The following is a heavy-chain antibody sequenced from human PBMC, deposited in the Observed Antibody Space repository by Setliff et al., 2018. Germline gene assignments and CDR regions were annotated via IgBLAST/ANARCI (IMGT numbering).Heavy chain of an antibody. CDR2: INGDGTIT. V-gene: IGHV3-74*01. Sequence: QPGGSPRLSCGASGFTFRKYWMYWVRQVPGKGLVWVSRINGDGTITDYADSVKGRFTISRDNAKSTLYLQMNSLRAEDTAVYYCVKDVVGYSSTWPKIDYFDYWGQGTLVTVSS. J-gene: IGHJ4*02. CDR1: GFTFRKYW. CDR3: VKDVVGYSSTWPKIDYFDY. D-gene: IGHD6-13*01.